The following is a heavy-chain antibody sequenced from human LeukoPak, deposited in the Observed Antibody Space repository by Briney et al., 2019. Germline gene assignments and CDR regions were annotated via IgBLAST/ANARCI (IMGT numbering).Heavy chain of an antibody. J-gene: IGHJ4*02. Sequence: GGSLRLSCAASGFTFSSYAMHWVRQAPGKGLEWVAVISYDGSNKYYADSVKGRFTISRDNSKNTLYLQMNSLRAEDTAVYYCARVDRHLAAADSWGQGTLVTVSS. CDR3: ARVDRHLAAADS. V-gene: IGHV3-30-3*01. D-gene: IGHD6-13*01. CDR1: GFTFSSYA. CDR2: ISYDGSNK.